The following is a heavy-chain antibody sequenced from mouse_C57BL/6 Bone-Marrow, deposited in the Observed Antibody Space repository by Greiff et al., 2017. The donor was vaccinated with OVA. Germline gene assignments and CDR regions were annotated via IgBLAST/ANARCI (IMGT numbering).Heavy chain of an antibody. D-gene: IGHD1-1*01. Sequence: QVQLQQSGAELMKPGASVKLSCKANGYTFTGYWIEWVKQRPGPGLEWIGWIYPRDGSTKYNEKFKGKATLTVDTSSSTAYMELHSLTSEDSAVYFCARRVATVERYYFDYWGQGTTLTVSS. CDR1: GYTFTGYW. CDR2: IYPRDGST. J-gene: IGHJ2*01. CDR3: ARRVATVERYYFDY. V-gene: IGHV1-85*01.